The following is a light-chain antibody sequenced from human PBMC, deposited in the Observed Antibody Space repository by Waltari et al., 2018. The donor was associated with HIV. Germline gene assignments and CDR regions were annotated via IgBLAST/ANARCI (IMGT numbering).Light chain of an antibody. Sequence: QSALTQPASVSGSPGQSITISCTGSSSDVGAYNFVSWYQQHPGKAPKVLIHEVSNRPSGVSNRLSASKSGNTASLTISGLQAEDEADYYCSSYTGDNSVLFGGGTKLSVV. CDR3: SSYTGDNSVL. CDR1: SSDVGAYNF. V-gene: IGLV2-14*01. CDR2: EVS. J-gene: IGLJ3*02.